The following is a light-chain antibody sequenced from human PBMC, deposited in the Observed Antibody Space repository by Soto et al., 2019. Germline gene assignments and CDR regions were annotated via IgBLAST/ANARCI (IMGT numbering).Light chain of an antibody. CDR3: QQYDSYVT. J-gene: IGKJ2*01. CDR2: KAS. V-gene: IGKV1-5*03. Sequence: DIQMTQSPSTLSASVGDRVTITCRASQSIGTWLAWYQQKPGKAPKLLIYKASSLKSEVPSRFSGSGSGTDFTLTISSLQPDDFATYYCQQYDSYVTFGQGTKLEIK. CDR1: QSIGTW.